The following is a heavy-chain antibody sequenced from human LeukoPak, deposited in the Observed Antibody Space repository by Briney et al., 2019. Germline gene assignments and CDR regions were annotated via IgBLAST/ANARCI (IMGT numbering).Heavy chain of an antibody. J-gene: IGHJ6*03. D-gene: IGHD3-10*01. V-gene: IGHV4-4*07. CDR3: ARGGARYYGSGSYKGYYYYMDV. CDR1: GGSISSYY. CDR2: IYTSGST. Sequence: SETLSLTCTVSGGSISSYYWSWIRQPAGKGLEWIGRIYTSGSTNYNPSLKSRVTMSVDTSKNQFSLKLSSVTAADTAVYYCARGGARYYGSGSYKGYYYYMDVWGKGTTVTVSS.